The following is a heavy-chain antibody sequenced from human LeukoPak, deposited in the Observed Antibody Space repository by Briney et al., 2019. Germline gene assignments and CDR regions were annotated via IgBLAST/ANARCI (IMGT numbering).Heavy chain of an antibody. J-gene: IGHJ4*02. D-gene: IGHD5-12*01. CDR1: GFTFSNYG. V-gene: IGHV3-23*01. Sequence: GGTLRLSCAASGFTFSNYGMDWVRQAPGKGLEWVSGIGPSGDNTYYADSVKGRFTISRDNSRNTVLLQMNSLRAEDTAVYYCARVDSRGGRDSFGHWGQGTLVTVFS. CDR3: ARVDSRGGRDSFGH. CDR2: IGPSGDNT.